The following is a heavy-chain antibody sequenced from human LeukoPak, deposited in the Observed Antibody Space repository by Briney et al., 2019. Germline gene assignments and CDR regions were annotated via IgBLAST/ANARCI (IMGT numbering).Heavy chain of an antibody. CDR1: GYSFTSYW. Sequence: GESLKISCKASGYSFTSYWIGWVRQMPGKGLEWMGIIDPSDSETRYTPSFQGQVAISVDKSLTTADLQWNSLKASDTAMYYCARQTAMGRSGDYWGQGTLVTVSS. D-gene: IGHD5-18*01. CDR3: ARQTAMGRSGDY. V-gene: IGHV5-51*01. CDR2: IDPSDSET. J-gene: IGHJ4*02.